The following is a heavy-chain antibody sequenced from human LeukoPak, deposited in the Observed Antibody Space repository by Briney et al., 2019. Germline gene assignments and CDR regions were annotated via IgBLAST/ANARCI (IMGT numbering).Heavy chain of an antibody. J-gene: IGHJ5*01. CDR2: ISGTGGAT. D-gene: IGHD2-21*01. CDR1: GFSFGNYA. Sequence: GGSLRLSCVASGFSFGNYAMSWVRQAPGKGLQWVSQISGTGGATWYAGFARDRFTISRDNSKKTLYPQMSGLRVEDTAMYYCVKDPRDTYGTNWFVSWGQGTLLIVSS. V-gene: IGHV3-23*01. CDR3: VKDPRDTYGTNWFVS.